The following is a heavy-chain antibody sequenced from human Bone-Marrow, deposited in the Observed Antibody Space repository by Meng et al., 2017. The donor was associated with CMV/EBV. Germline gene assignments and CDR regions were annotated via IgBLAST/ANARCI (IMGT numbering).Heavy chain of an antibody. Sequence: GGSLRLSCAGAGFTFDDFGMNWVRQAPGKGLEWVGRIKSKTDGGTTDYAAPVKGRFTISRDDSKNTLYLQMNSLKTEDTAVYYCTTDLGYGMDVWGQGTTVTVSS. J-gene: IGHJ6*02. D-gene: IGHD3-16*01. CDR3: TTDLGYGMDV. CDR1: GFTFDDFG. CDR2: IKSKTDGGTT. V-gene: IGHV3-15*01.